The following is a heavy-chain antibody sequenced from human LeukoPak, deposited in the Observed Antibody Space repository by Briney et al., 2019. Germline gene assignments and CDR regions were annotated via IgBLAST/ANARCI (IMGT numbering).Heavy chain of an antibody. J-gene: IGHJ4*02. V-gene: IGHV1-18*01. Sequence: ASVKVSCKASGYTFTSYGISWVRQAPGQGLEWMGWISAYSGNTNYAQKLQGRVTMTTDTSTSTAYMELRSLRSDDTAVYYCARDTHPYYDSSGYYGSPFDYWGQGTLVTVSS. CDR1: GYTFTSYG. D-gene: IGHD3-22*01. CDR3: ARDTHPYYDSSGYYGSPFDY. CDR2: ISAYSGNT.